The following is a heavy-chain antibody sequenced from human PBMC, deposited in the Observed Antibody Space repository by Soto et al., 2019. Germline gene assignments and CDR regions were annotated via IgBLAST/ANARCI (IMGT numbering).Heavy chain of an antibody. Sequence: SETLSLTCAVYGGSFSGYYWSWIRQPPGKGLEWIGEINHSGSTNYNPSLKSRVTISVDTSKNQFSLKLSSVTAADTAVYYCARRRRRPSSTSGWYAFDIWGQGTMVTVS. CDR3: ARRRRRPSSTSGWYAFDI. V-gene: IGHV4-34*01. D-gene: IGHD2-2*01. J-gene: IGHJ3*02. CDR2: INHSGST. CDR1: GGSFSGYY.